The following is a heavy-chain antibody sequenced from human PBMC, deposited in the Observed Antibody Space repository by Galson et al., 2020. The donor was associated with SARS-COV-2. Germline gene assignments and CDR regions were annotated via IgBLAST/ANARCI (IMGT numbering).Heavy chain of an antibody. Sequence: SVKVSCKASGGTFSSYAISWVRQAPGQGLEWMGGIIPILGIANYAQKLQGRVTITADKSTSTAYMEPSSLRSEDTAVYYCAKPAAAYYYYGMDVWGQGTTVTVSS. CDR2: IIPILGIA. J-gene: IGHJ6*02. V-gene: IGHV1-69*10. D-gene: IGHD6-25*01. CDR1: GGTFSSYA. CDR3: AKPAAAYYYYGMDV.